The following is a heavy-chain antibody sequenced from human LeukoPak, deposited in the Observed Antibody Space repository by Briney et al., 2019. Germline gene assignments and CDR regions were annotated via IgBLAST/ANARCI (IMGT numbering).Heavy chain of an antibody. CDR2: IYPGDSDT. Sequence: HGESLKISCKGSGFGFTSYWVGWVRQMPGKGLEWMGIIYPGDSDTRYSPSFQGQVTISADKSISTAYLQWSSLKASDTAMYYCARTMFGGNSDAFDIWGQGTMVTVSS. CDR3: ARTMFGGNSDAFDI. CDR1: GFGFTSYW. D-gene: IGHD4-23*01. J-gene: IGHJ3*02. V-gene: IGHV5-51*01.